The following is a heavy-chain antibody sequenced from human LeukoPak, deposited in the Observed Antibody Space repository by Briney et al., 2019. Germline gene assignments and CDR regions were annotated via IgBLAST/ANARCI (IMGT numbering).Heavy chain of an antibody. CDR2: ISISASTI. CDR1: GFTFSTYS. J-gene: IGHJ4*02. D-gene: IGHD6-13*01. Sequence: GGSLRLSCAASGFTFSTYSMNWVRQAPGKGLEWVSYISISASTIYYADSVKGRFTISRDNAKNSLYLQMNSLRAEDTAVYYCANLIAAAGVFDYWGQGTLVTVSS. V-gene: IGHV3-48*04. CDR3: ANLIAAAGVFDY.